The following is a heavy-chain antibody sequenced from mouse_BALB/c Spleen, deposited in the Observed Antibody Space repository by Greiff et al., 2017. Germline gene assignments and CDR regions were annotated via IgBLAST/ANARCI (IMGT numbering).Heavy chain of an antibody. D-gene: IGHD2-1*01. CDR1: GFTFSSYY. J-gene: IGHJ4*01. V-gene: IGHV5-6-2*01. Sequence: DVMLVESGGGLVKLGGSLKLSCAASGFTFSSYYMSWVRQTPEKRLELVAAINSNGGSTYYPDTVKGRFTISRDNAKNTLYLQMSSLKSEDTALYYCARHEGHYGNYPYYAMDYWGQGTSVTVSS. CDR2: INSNGGST. CDR3: ARHEGHYGNYPYYAMDY.